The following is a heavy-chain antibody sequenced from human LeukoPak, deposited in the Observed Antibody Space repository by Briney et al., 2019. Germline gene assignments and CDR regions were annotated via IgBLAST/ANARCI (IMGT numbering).Heavy chain of an antibody. CDR2: ISYDGSNK. CDR3: ARAFWELNDAFDI. CDR1: GFTFSSYA. J-gene: IGHJ3*02. V-gene: IGHV3-30-3*01. D-gene: IGHD3-3*02. Sequence: GRSLRLFCAASGFTFSSYAMHWVRQAPGKGLEWVAVISYDGSNKYYADSVKGRFTISRDNSKNTLYLQMNSLRAEDTAVYYCARAFWELNDAFDIWGQGTLVTVSS.